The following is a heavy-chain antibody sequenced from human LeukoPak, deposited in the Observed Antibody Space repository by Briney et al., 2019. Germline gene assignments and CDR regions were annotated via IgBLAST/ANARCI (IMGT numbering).Heavy chain of an antibody. CDR3: ARSEFWSGYLDY. J-gene: IGHJ4*02. D-gene: IGHD3-3*01. V-gene: IGHV4-4*07. CDR1: GGSISSYY. CDR2: IYTSGST. Sequence: TSETLSLTCTVSGGSISSYYWSLIRQPAGKGLEWIGRIYTSGSTNYNPSLKSRVTMSVDTSKNQFSLKLSSVTAADTAVYYCARSEFWSGYLDYWGQGTLVTVSS.